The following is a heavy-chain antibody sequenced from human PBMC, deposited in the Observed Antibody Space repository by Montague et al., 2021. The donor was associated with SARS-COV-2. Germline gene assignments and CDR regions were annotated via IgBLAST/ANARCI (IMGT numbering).Heavy chain of an antibody. CDR3: ARGRIEVSMIVVVMTGASYYMDV. D-gene: IGHD3-22*01. V-gene: IGHV4-34*01. Sequence: SETLSLTCGVDGGSFSGHYWTWICQSPGKGLEWIGEINHSGSANXNPSLRSRVTISVDTSKNQFSLKLRSVTAADTAVYYCARGRIEVSMIVVVMTGASYYMDVWGIGTTVTVSS. J-gene: IGHJ6*03. CDR1: GGSFSGHY. CDR2: INHSGSA.